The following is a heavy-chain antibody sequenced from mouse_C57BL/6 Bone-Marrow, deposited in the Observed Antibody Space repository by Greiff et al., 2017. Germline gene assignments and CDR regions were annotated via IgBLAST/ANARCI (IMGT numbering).Heavy chain of an antibody. D-gene: IGHD1-1*01. CDR2: INPNNGGT. CDR3: ARGGILRHYFDY. V-gene: IGHV1-26*01. Sequence: VQLQQSGPELVKPGASVKISCKASGYTFTDYYMNWVKQSHGKSLEWIGDINPNNGGTSYNQKFKGKATLTVDKSSSTADMELRSLTSEDSAVYYCARGGILRHYFDYWGQGTTLTVSS. CDR1: GYTFTDYY. J-gene: IGHJ2*01.